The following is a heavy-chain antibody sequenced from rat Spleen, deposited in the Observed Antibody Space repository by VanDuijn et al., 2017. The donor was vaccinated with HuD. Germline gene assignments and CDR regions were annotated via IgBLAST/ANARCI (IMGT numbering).Heavy chain of an antibody. D-gene: IGHD3-3*01. CDR3: ARGSAFFDY. CDR2: TWSHGGI. Sequence: QVQLKESGPGLVQPSQTLSLTCTVPGLSLTSNSVSWIRQPPGKGLEWMGVTWSHGGIDYNSAIKSRLTISRDTSKSQVFLKMNSLQTEDTAMYFCARGSAFFDYWGQGVMVTVSS. J-gene: IGHJ2*01. V-gene: IGHV2-47*01. CDR1: GLSLTSNS.